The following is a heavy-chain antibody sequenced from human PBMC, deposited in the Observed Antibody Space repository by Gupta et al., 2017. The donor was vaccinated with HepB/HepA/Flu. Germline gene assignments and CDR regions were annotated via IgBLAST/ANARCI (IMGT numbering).Heavy chain of an antibody. D-gene: IGHD4-17*01. J-gene: IGHJ6*03. CDR2: IIPIFGTA. CDR3: AVGSGDYTRGYYYYYMDV. V-gene: IGHV1-69*01. Sequence: QVQLVQSGAEVKKPGSSVKVSCKASGGTFSSYAISWVRQAPGQGLEWMGGIIPIFGTANYAQKFQGRVTITADESTSTAYMELSSLRSEDTAVYYCAVGSGDYTRGYYYYYMDVWGKGTTVTVSS. CDR1: GGTFSSYA.